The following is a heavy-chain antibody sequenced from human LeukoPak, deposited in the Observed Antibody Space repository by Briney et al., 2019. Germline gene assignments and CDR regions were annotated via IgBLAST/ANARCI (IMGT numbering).Heavy chain of an antibody. Sequence: PGKSLRLSCATSGFIFSHYAMHWVRQAPGKGLEWVAVIWSDSTNKYYSDAVKGRFAISRDDPGKMVYLQMNSLRVEDTAVYYCAKDIQRGFDYTNSLDYWGQGILVTVSS. CDR2: IWSDSTNK. D-gene: IGHD4-11*01. V-gene: IGHV3-33*06. CDR3: AKDIQRGFDYTNSLDY. CDR1: GFIFSHYA. J-gene: IGHJ4*02.